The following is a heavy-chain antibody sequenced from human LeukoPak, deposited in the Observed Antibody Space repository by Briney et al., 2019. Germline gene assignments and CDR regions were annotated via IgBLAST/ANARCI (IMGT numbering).Heavy chain of an antibody. Sequence: SETLSLTCTVSGGSISSRYWSWIRQPPGQGLEWIGYIYYSGSTNYNPSLKSRVTISVDTSKNQFSLKLSSVTAADTAVYYCARGTSYYDFWSGYSRPINWFDPWGQGTLVTVSS. J-gene: IGHJ5*02. CDR3: ARGTSYYDFWSGYSRPINWFDP. CDR1: GGSISSRY. D-gene: IGHD3-3*01. V-gene: IGHV4-59*11. CDR2: IYYSGST.